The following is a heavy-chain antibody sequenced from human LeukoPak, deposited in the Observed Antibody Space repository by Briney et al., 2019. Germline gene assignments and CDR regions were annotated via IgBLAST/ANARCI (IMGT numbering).Heavy chain of an antibody. J-gene: IGHJ4*02. CDR3: ARMTVTGDSYFDY. Sequence: SETLSLTCTVSGGSISSYYWSWIWQPAGKGLEWIGRIYTSGSTNYNPSLKSRVTMSVDTSKNQFSLKLSSVTAADTAVYYCARMTVTGDSYFDYWGQGTLVTVSS. CDR2: IYTSGST. CDR1: GGSISSYY. V-gene: IGHV4-4*07. D-gene: IGHD4-17*01.